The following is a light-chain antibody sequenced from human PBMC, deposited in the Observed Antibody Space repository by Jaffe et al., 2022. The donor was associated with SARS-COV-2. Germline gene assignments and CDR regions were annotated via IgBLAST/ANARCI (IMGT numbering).Light chain of an antibody. CDR1: QSVSNY. CDR3: QQYDSSLYT. CDR2: GAS. J-gene: IGKJ2*01. Sequence: LVLTQSPGILSLSPGERATLSCRASQSVSNYLAWYQQKPGQAPRLLIHGASTRAAGVPDRFSGSGSGTDFTLTISRLEPEDFVVYYCQQYDSSLYTFGQGTKLDFK. V-gene: IGKV3-20*01.